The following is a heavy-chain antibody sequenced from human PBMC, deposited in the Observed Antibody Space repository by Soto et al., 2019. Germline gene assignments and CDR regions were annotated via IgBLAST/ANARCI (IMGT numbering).Heavy chain of an antibody. D-gene: IGHD6-13*01. CDR1: GGTFSSYT. V-gene: IGHV1-69*08. Sequence: QVQLVQSGAEVKKPGSSVKVSCKASGGTFSSYTISWVRQAPGRGLEWMGRIIPILGIANYAQKFQGRVTITADKSTSTAYMELSSLRSEDTAVYYCARDQAAAVDYYYGMDVWGQGTTVTVSS. J-gene: IGHJ6*02. CDR2: IIPILGIA. CDR3: ARDQAAAVDYYYGMDV.